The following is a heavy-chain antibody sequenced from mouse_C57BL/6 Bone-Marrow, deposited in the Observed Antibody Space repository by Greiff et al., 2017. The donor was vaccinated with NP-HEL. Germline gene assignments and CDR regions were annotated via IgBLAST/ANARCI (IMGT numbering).Heavy chain of an antibody. CDR3: ARATTVVAHWYFDV. J-gene: IGHJ1*03. CDR2: ISYDGSN. Sequence: EVQLQESGPGLVKPSQSLSLTCSVTGYSITSGYYWNWIRQFPGNKPEWMGYISYDGSNNSNPSLKNRIPITRDTSKNQFFLKLNSVTTEDTATYYCARATTVVAHWYFDVWGTGTTVTVSS. V-gene: IGHV3-6*01. D-gene: IGHD1-1*01. CDR1: GYSITSGYY.